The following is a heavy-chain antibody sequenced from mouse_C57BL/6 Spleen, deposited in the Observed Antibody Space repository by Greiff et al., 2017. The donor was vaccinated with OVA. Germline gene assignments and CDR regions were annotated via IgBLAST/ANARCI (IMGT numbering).Heavy chain of an antibody. V-gene: IGHV1-55*01. J-gene: IGHJ1*03. Sequence: QVQLQQPGAELVKPGASVKMSCKASGYTFTSYWVTWVKQRPGQGLEWIGDIYPGSGSTNYNEKFKSKATLTVDTSSSTAYMQLSSLTSEDSAVYYCARNYGSTLWYFDVWGTGTTVTVSS. CDR2: IYPGSGST. CDR3: ARNYGSTLWYFDV. D-gene: IGHD1-1*01. CDR1: GYTFTSYW.